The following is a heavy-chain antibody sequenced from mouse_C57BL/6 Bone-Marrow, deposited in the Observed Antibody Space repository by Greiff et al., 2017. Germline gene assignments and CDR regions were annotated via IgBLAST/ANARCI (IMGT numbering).Heavy chain of an antibody. CDR2: IYPRSGNT. Sequence: HVQLQQSGAELARPGASVKLSCKASGYTFTSYGISWVKQTPGQGLEWIGEIYPRSGNTYYNEQVKGKATLTADKSSSKAYLELRSLTSEDSAVYFCAREGVWLGWYFDVWGTGTTVTVSS. J-gene: IGHJ1*03. D-gene: IGHD2-2*01. CDR3: AREGVWLGWYFDV. CDR1: GYTFTSYG. V-gene: IGHV1-81*01.